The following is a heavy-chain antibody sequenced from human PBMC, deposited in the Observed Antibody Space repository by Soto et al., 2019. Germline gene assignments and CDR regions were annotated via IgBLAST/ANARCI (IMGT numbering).Heavy chain of an antibody. V-gene: IGHV3-66*01. CDR3: ARGPSRRYGSIRYVDY. CDR2: IYSGGST. J-gene: IGHJ4*02. Sequence: PGGSMRLSCAASGFNVRSNYMSWVRQAPGKGLEWVSVIYSGGSTYYADSVKGRFTISRDNSKNTLYLQMNSLRAEDTAVYYFARGPSRRYGSIRYVDYWGQGTLVTVSS. D-gene: IGHD6-13*01. CDR1: GFNVRSNY.